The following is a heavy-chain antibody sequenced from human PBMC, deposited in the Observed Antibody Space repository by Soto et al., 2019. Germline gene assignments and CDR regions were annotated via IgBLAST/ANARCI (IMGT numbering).Heavy chain of an antibody. V-gene: IGHV4-4*02. CDR3: ARAPDPIYKSFDY. J-gene: IGHJ4*02. CDR2: IYHSGST. Sequence: NPSETLSLTCAVSGGSICSSNWWSWVRQPPGKGLEWIGEIYHSGSTNYNPSLKSRVTISVDKSKNQFSLKLSSVTAADTAVYYCARAPDPIYKSFDYWGQGTLVTVSS. CDR1: GGSICSSNW. D-gene: IGHD1-20*01.